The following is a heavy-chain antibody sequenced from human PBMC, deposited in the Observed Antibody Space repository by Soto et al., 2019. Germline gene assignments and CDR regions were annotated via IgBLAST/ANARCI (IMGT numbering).Heavy chain of an antibody. CDR1: GGSISSYY. J-gene: IGHJ3*02. D-gene: IGHD6-13*01. V-gene: IGHV4-59*08. Sequence: QVQLQESGPGLVKPSEHLSLTCTVSGGSISSYYWSWIRQPPGKGLEWIGYIYYSGSTNYNPSLKRRVTISVDTSKNQFPLKLSSVPAADTAVYYCARTLRRQPGAFDIWGQGTMVTVSS. CDR2: IYYSGST. CDR3: ARTLRRQPGAFDI.